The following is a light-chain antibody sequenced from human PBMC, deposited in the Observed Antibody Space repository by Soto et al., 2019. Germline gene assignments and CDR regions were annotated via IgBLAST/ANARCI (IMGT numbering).Light chain of an antibody. CDR3: QQYNSYWT. CDR1: QSISSW. J-gene: IGKJ1*01. V-gene: IGKV1-5*01. Sequence: DIQMPQSPSTLSASVGESATITCRASQSISSWLAWYQQKPGKDPNLLIYDASSLESGVPSRFSGSGSGTEFTLTISSLQPDDFATYYCQQYNSYWTVGQGTKVDIK. CDR2: DAS.